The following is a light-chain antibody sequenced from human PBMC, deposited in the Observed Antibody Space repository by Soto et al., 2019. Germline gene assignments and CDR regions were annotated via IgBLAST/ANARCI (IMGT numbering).Light chain of an antibody. Sequence: EIVLTQSPPTLSLSPGERGTLSCRASQTLSNSFIAWYQQKPGQAPRLLIYDTSSRATGVPDRYSASGSGTDFTLTISRLEPEDFAVFFCQQYGTSEIIFGQGTRLEIK. J-gene: IGKJ5*01. V-gene: IGKV3-20*01. CDR1: QTLSNSF. CDR3: QQYGTSEII. CDR2: DTS.